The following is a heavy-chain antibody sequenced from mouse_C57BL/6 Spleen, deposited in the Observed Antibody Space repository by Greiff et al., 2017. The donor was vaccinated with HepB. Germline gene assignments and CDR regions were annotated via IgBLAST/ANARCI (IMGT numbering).Heavy chain of an antibody. CDR3: ARKGNYWYFDV. V-gene: IGHV1-85*01. J-gene: IGHJ1*03. D-gene: IGHD2-1*01. CDR2: IYPRDGST. CDR1: GYTFTSYD. Sequence: VQLQESGPELVKPGASVKLSCKASGYTFTSYDINWVKQRPGQGLEWIGWIYPRDGSTKYNEKFKGKATLTVDTSSSTAYMELHSLTSEDSAVYYCARKGNYWYFDVWGTGTTVTVSS.